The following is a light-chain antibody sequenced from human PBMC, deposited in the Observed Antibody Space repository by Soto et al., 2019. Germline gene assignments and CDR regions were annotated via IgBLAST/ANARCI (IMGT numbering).Light chain of an antibody. V-gene: IGLV1-44*01. CDR3: ATWDDSLNAAV. J-gene: IGLJ7*01. CDR1: TSNIAGNT. Sequence: QSALTQPPSLSGTPGQGVTISCSGSTSNIAGNTVHWYQHLPETAPKLLIYIDDQRPSGVPDRFSGSKSGTSASLAISGLQSEDEADYYCATWDDSLNAAVFGGGTQLTVL. CDR2: IDD.